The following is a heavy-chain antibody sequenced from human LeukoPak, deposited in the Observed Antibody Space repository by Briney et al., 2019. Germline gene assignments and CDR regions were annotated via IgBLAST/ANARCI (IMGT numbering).Heavy chain of an antibody. CDR2: IYHSGST. V-gene: IGHV4-4*02. CDR3: ARFLLYDPRDYGDYHALDI. J-gene: IGHJ3*02. D-gene: IGHD4-17*01. Sequence: PSGTLSLTCAVSGVSISSSNWWSWVRQPPGKGLEWIGEIYHSGSTNYNPSLKSRVTISVDKSKNQFSLKLSSVTAADTAVYYCARFLLYDPRDYGDYHALDIWGQGTMVTVPS. CDR1: GVSISSSNW.